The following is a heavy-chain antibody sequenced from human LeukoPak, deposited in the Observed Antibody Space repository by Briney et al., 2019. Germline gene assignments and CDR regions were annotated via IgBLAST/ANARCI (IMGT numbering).Heavy chain of an antibody. V-gene: IGHV1-8*03. CDR2: MNPNSGNT. J-gene: IGHJ3*02. CDR1: GYTFTSYD. D-gene: IGHD3-3*01. Sequence: ASVTVSCKASGYTFTSYDINWVRQATGQGLEWMGWMNPNSGNTGYAQKFQGRVTITRNTSISTAYMELSSLRSEDTAVYYCARGSRITIFGVVLDAFDIWGQGTMVTVSS. CDR3: ARGSRITIFGVVLDAFDI.